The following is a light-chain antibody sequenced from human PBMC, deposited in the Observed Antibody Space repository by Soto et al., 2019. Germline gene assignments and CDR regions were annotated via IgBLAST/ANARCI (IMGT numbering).Light chain of an antibody. J-gene: IGKJ4*01. CDR2: GAS. Sequence: AIQLTQSPSSLSASVGDRVTITCRASQDISSSLAWYQQKAGKAPKLLIYGASILQSGVPSGFSGSGFGTDFTLTISSLLAEDFAIYFCQQTNSYPSTFGGGTRVEI. CDR1: QDISSS. CDR3: QQTNSYPST. V-gene: IGKV1-13*02.